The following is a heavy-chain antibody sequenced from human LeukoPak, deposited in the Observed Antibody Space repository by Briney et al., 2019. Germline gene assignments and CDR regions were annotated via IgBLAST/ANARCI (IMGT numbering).Heavy chain of an antibody. V-gene: IGHV3-21*01. CDR3: ARGHFGEFDP. CDR2: ISSSSSYI. CDR1: GFTFSSYG. J-gene: IGHJ5*02. D-gene: IGHD3-10*01. Sequence: GGSLRLSCAASGFTFSSYGMNWVRQAPGKGLEWVSSISSSSSYIYYADSVKGRFTISRDNAKNSLYLQMNSLRAEDTAVYYCARGHFGEFDPWGQGTLVTVSS.